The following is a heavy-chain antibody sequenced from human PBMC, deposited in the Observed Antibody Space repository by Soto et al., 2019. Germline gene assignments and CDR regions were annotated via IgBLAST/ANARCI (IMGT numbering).Heavy chain of an antibody. CDR1: GDSVRSGNYY. CDR2: IDKRGGS. Sequence: QVQLQESGPGLVKPSETLSLTCTVSGDSVRSGNYYWSWIRQPPGKGLEWIGYIDKRGGSNYNPSLKSRITISIDASKNQFYFHLISVTAADTATYFCARDMLATIDYKYYGIDVWGQGTTVTVSS. J-gene: IGHJ6*02. D-gene: IGHD5-12*01. V-gene: IGHV4-61*01. CDR3: ARDMLATIDYKYYGIDV.